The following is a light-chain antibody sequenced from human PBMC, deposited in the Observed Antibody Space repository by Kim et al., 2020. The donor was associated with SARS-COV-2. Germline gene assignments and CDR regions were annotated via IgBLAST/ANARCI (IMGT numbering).Light chain of an antibody. Sequence: EIVLTQSPATLSLSPGERATLSCRASQGIDSQLAWYQQKPGQAPRLVIYDASYRATVIPARFSGSGSGTDFTLTISSLEPEDFAVYFCQQRRNWPVTFGQGTKVDIK. J-gene: IGKJ1*01. CDR2: DAS. V-gene: IGKV3-11*01. CDR1: QGIDSQ. CDR3: QQRRNWPVT.